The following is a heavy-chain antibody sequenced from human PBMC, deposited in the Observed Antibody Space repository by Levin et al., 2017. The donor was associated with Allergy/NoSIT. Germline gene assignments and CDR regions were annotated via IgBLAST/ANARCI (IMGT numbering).Heavy chain of an antibody. D-gene: IGHD3-16*01. Sequence: SGESLKISCQASGYTFTNYGITWVRQAPGQGLEWVGWISGYSGYTGYAQKFQDRVTVTTDTSTTTAYMELRSLRSDDTAIYFCARDRGDFVWGSFRATDYWGQGTLVSVSS. CDR2: ISGYSGYT. J-gene: IGHJ4*02. CDR1: GYTFTNYG. CDR3: ARDRGDFVWGSFRATDY. V-gene: IGHV1-18*01.